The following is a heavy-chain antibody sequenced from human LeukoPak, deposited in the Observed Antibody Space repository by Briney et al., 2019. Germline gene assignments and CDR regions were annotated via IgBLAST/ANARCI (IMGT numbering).Heavy chain of an antibody. D-gene: IGHD3-9*01. V-gene: IGHV1-18*01. CDR3: ARGYDILPGYSDLDY. Sequence: ASVKVSCKASGYTFTSYGMSWVRQAPGQGLEWMGWISAYNGNTNYAQTLQGRVTMTTDIPTSTAYMELRSLRSDHTAVYYCARGYDILPGYSDLDYWGQGTLVTVSS. J-gene: IGHJ4*02. CDR1: GYTFTSYG. CDR2: ISAYNGNT.